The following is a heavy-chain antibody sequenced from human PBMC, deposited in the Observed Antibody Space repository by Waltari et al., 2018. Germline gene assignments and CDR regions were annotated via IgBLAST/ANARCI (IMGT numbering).Heavy chain of an antibody. CDR2: IWYDGSNK. D-gene: IGHD4-17*01. Sequence: QVQLVESGGGVVQPGRSLRLSCAASGFTFSSYGMHWVRQAPGKGLEWVAVIWYDGSNKYYADSVKGRFTSSRDNSKNTRYLQMNSLRAEDTAVYYCAKADYGGNFDAFDIWGQGTMVTVSS. CDR1: GFTFSSYG. V-gene: IGHV3-33*06. J-gene: IGHJ3*02. CDR3: AKADYGGNFDAFDI.